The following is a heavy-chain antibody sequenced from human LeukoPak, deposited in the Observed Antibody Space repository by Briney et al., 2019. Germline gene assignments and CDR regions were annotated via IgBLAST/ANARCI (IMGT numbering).Heavy chain of an antibody. CDR2: IYYTGST. D-gene: IGHD5-18*01. Sequence: ASETLSLTCIVSAGSISYNYWSWIRHSAGKWLELLRRIYYTGSTNYNPSLRSRVTMSVDTSKNQLSLMLSSVTTADTAVYYCARGLNGDSYGFEYWGQGTLVTVSS. CDR1: AGSISYNY. CDR3: ARGLNGDSYGFEY. V-gene: IGHV4-4*07. J-gene: IGHJ4*02.